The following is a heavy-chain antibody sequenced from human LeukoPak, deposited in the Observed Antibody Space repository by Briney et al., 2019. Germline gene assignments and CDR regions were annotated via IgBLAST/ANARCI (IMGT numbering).Heavy chain of an antibody. J-gene: IGHJ4*02. CDR1: GFTFRFYE. V-gene: IGHV3-48*03. CDR2: ISGSGTI. D-gene: IGHD1-1*01. Sequence: PGGSLRLSCTASGFTFRFYEMNWVRQAPGKGLEWLSYISGSGTIDYADSVRGRFTISRDNAKNSVYLEMNSLKVEDTAVYYCARDHRYSAANEGGWGQGTLVTVSS. CDR3: ARDHRYSAANEGG.